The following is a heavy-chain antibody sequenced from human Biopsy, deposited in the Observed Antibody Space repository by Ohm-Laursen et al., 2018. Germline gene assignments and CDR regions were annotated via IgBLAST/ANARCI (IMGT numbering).Heavy chain of an antibody. V-gene: IGHV3-21*01. D-gene: IGHD4-17*01. J-gene: IGHJ6*02. Sequence: SLRLSCAASGFAVSSNYLTWVRQAPGQGLEWVSSISSSGSFIYFADSVKGRFTISRDNARNSLYLQMNSLRAEDTAVYYCGRGQTVAPGYYGMDVWGQGTTVTVSS. CDR1: GFAVSSNY. CDR2: ISSSGSFI. CDR3: GRGQTVAPGYYGMDV.